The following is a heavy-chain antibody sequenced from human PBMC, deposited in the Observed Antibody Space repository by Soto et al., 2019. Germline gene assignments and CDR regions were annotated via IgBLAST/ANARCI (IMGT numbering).Heavy chain of an antibody. V-gene: IGHV1-2*02. CDR2: IDPKNGGT. CDR1: GYSISAYY. D-gene: IGHD3-10*01. J-gene: IGHJ4*02. Sequence: QVQLVQSGTEVKKPGASVKVSCQASGYSISAYYIHWVRQAPGQGLEWMGWIDPKNGGTVSAQKFQGRLTMTRDTSISTAYMDLSGLTSDATALYYCGRDDYGIFPYWGQGSLVTVSS. CDR3: GRDDYGIFPY.